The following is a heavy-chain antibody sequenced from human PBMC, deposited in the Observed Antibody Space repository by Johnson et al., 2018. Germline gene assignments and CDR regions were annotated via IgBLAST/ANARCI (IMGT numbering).Heavy chain of an antibody. CDR1: GFNFSSYG. Sequence: QVQLVESGGGVVQXGRSLRLSCAASGFNFSSYGMHWVRQAPGKGLEWVAVISYDGSNKYYADSVKGRFTISRDNSKITLYLQMNSLRAEDTAVYYCGKGGYCSSTRCYYYYYGMDVWGQGTTVTVSS. J-gene: IGHJ6*02. V-gene: IGHV3-30*18. CDR3: GKGGYCSSTRCYYYYYGMDV. D-gene: IGHD2-2*01. CDR2: ISYDGSNK.